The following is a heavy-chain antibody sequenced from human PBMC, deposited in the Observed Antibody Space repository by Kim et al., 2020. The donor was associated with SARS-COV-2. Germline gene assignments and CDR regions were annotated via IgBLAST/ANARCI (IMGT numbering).Heavy chain of an antibody. J-gene: IGHJ3*02. CDR1: GYTFTSYY. V-gene: IGHV1-46*01. D-gene: IGHD3-10*01. Sequence: ASVKVSCKASGYTFTSYYMHWVRQAPGQGLEWMGIINPSGGSTSYAQKFQGRVTMTRDTSTSTVYMELSSLRSEDTAVYYCARDRGYYGSGSYSNAFDIWGQGTMVTVSS. CDR2: INPSGGST. CDR3: ARDRGYYGSGSYSNAFDI.